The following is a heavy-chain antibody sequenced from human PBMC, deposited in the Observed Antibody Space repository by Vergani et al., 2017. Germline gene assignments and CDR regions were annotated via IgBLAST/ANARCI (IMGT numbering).Heavy chain of an antibody. CDR1: GGSISSGGYY. D-gene: IGHD3-22*01. CDR3: ARVRRDDSSGYYYYYGMDV. V-gene: IGHV4-31*03. Sequence: QVQLQESGPGLVKPSQTLSLTCTVSGGSISSGGYYWSWIRQHPGQGLEWIGYIYYSGNTYFNPSLTNRVSMSADTSKNQVSLKVSSVTAADTAVYYCARVRRDDSSGYYYYYGMDVWGQGTTVTVSS. CDR2: IYYSGNT. J-gene: IGHJ6*02.